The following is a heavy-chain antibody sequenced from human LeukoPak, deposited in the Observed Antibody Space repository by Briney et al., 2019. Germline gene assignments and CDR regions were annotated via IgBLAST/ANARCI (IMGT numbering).Heavy chain of an antibody. CDR2: TNPSGGST. J-gene: IGHJ5*02. Sequence: ASVKVSCKASGYAFTSYYMHWVRQAPGQGLEWMGITNPSGGSTSYAQKFQGRVTMTRETSTSTVYMELSSLRSEDTAVYYCARDLGDTAMLSNWFDPWGQGTLVTVSS. CDR1: GYAFTSYY. D-gene: IGHD5-18*01. CDR3: ARDLGDTAMLSNWFDP. V-gene: IGHV1-46*01.